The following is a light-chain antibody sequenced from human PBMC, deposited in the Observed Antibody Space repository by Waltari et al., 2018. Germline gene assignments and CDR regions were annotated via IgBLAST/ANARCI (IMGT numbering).Light chain of an antibody. Sequence: DIQMTQSPSTLSASVGDRVTITCRAIQSISSWLAVYQQKPGKAPKLLIYKASSLESGVPSRFSGSGSGTEFTLTISSLQPDDFATYYCQQYNSYSPWTFGQGTKVEIK. V-gene: IGKV1-5*03. CDR2: KAS. J-gene: IGKJ1*01. CDR3: QQYNSYSPWT. CDR1: QSISSW.